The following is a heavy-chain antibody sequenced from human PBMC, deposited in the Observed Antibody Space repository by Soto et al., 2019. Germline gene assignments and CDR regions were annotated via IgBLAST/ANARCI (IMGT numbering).Heavy chain of an antibody. CDR1: VFTFISYS. CDR3: AKGGSTVNKYIEY. J-gene: IGHJ4*02. Sequence: PVVSLILSCSSSVFTFISYSISLFLQAPGKGLEWVSAISGSGGSTYYAESVKGRFTISRDNSKNTLYLQMNSLRAEDTAVYYCAKGGSTVNKYIEYWGKGKLVXVYS. V-gene: IGHV3-23*01. CDR2: ISGSGGST. D-gene: IGHD4-17*01.